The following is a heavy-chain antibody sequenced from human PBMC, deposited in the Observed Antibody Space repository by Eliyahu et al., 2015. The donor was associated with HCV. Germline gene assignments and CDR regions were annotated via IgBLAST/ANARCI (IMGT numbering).Heavy chain of an antibody. Sequence: QITLKESGPTLVKPTQTLTLTCTFSGFSLXXSXVGVGWXRQPPGKALEWLAXIYWNDDKRYSPSLKTRLTITKDTSKNQVVLTLTNVDPVDTSTYYCAHRYPDNTAMLTAFDYWGQGTLVTVSS. CDR1: GFSLXXSXVG. V-gene: IGHV2-5*01. J-gene: IGHJ4*02. D-gene: IGHD5-18*01. CDR2: IYWNDDK. CDR3: AHRYPDNTAMLTAFDY.